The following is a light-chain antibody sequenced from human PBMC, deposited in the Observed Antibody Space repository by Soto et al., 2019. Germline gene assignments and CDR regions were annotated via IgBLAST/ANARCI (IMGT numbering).Light chain of an antibody. Sequence: DIVITQSPSTLSLSPGEGATLSCRASQSVRSNLGWYQQKPGQAPSLLIYGASTRATGIPDRFSGSGSGTEFTLTISGLQSEDFAVYYCQQYNDNWPTFGQGTKVDIK. J-gene: IGKJ1*01. CDR1: QSVRSN. CDR2: GAS. V-gene: IGKV3-15*01. CDR3: QQYNDNWPT.